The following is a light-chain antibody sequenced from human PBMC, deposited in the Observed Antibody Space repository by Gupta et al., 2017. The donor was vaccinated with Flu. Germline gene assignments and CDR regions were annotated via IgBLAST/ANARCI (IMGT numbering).Light chain of an antibody. V-gene: IGLV2-23*01. J-gene: IGLJ3*02. Sequence: QSALTQPASVSGSPGQSITISCTGASSNVGGYNLVSWYQHHPGKAPKLMIYEGRKRPSGVSSRISGSKSGNTASLTISGLLPEDEADYYCCSYAGSSTWVFGGGTKVTVL. CDR3: CSYAGSSTWV. CDR1: SSNVGGYNL. CDR2: EGR.